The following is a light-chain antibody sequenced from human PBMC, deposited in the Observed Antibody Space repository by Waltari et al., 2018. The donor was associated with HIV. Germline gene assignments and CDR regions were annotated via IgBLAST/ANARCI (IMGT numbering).Light chain of an antibody. V-gene: IGLV3-21*02. CDR1: NLEQKG. CDR3: QLWDTSSDHPAF. CDR2: DYT. J-gene: IGLJ2*01. Sequence: SDVLTQSPSVSVAPGQPAKISCWGHNLEQKGVQWYQQKPGQAPVLVIYDYTDRPAGIPERFSGSSSGNTATLTVSMVEAGDEADYYCQLWDTSSDHPAFFGGGTKLTV.